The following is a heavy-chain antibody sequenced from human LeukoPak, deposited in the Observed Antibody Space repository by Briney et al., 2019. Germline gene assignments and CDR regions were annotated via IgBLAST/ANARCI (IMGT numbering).Heavy chain of an antibody. J-gene: IGHJ3*02. Sequence: GGSLGLSCVASGFTFSNYWMKWVRQAPGKGLEWVANIKEEGSEKYYVDSVKGRFTISRDNAKNSLYLQMNSLRAEDTSVYYCARIGLGSPDAFDIWGQGTMVTVSS. CDR3: ARIGLGSPDAFDI. D-gene: IGHD1-26*01. V-gene: IGHV3-7*01. CDR1: GFTFSNYW. CDR2: IKEEGSEK.